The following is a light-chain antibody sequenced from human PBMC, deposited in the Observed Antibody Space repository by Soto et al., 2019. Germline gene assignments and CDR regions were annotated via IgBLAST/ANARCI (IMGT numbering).Light chain of an antibody. CDR2: DDD. Sequence: QSALTQPPSVSAAPGQKVTISCSGSSSNIGGNSVSWYQQLPGTAPKLLIYDDDKRPSGIPDRFSGSKSGTSATLGITGFQTGGEADYYCGSWDSSLSAYVFGTGTRSPS. J-gene: IGLJ1*01. CDR3: GSWDSSLSAYV. CDR1: SSNIGGNS. V-gene: IGLV1-51*01.